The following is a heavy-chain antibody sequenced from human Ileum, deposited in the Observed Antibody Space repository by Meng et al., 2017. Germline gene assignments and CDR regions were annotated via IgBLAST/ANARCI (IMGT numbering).Heavy chain of an antibody. Sequence: QGQLVESGGGLVKPGGSLGLSCAASGFTFRSYGMHWVRQAPGKGLEWVAVIWFDGSKTYYADSVKGRFTVSRDNSKNTLYLQMNSLRADDTAVHYCARYRSGSSDYWGPGTLVTVSS. CDR2: IWFDGSKT. D-gene: IGHD6-19*01. V-gene: IGHV3-33*08. J-gene: IGHJ4*02. CDR3: ARYRSGSSDY. CDR1: GFTFRSYG.